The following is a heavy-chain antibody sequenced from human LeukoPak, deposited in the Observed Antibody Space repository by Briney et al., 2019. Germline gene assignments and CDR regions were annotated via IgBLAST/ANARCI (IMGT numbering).Heavy chain of an antibody. V-gene: IGHV3-11*06. CDR1: GFTFGDYA. Sequence: GRSLRLSCTASGFTFGDYAMSWVRQAPGKGLEWISYIGIDSGNTNYADSVKGRFTISGDKAKNSLYLQMNSLRVEDTAVYYWARDYKYAFDNWGQGTLVTVSS. CDR2: IGIDSGNT. J-gene: IGHJ4*02. CDR3: ARDYKYAFDN. D-gene: IGHD5-24*01.